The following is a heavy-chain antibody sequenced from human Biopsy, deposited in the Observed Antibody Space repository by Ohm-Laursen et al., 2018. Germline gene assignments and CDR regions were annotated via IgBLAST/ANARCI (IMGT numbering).Heavy chain of an antibody. CDR3: ARANNDAGTYWYLDL. V-gene: IGHV1-18*01. J-gene: IGHJ2*01. CDR2: ISGYNGNT. CDR1: GYTYTSYG. D-gene: IGHD1-1*01. Sequence: SVKVSCNASGYTYTSYGISWVRQAPGQGPEWMGWISGYNGNTVYPQNHQGRVTLTTDTSTSTAYMELSGLRSEDTAVYYCARANNDAGTYWYLDLWGRGTLVTVS.